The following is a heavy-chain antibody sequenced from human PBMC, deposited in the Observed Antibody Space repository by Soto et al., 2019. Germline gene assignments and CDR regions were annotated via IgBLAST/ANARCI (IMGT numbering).Heavy chain of an antibody. J-gene: IGHJ6*02. CDR2: ISYDGSNK. D-gene: IGHD2-15*01. CDR3: ARDGLRYCSGGSCRHYYYYGMDV. Sequence: QVQLVESGGGVVQPGRSLRLSCAASGFTFSSYAMHWVRQAPGKGLEWVAVISYDGSNKYYADSVKGRFTISRDNSKNTLYLQMISLRAEDTAVYYCARDGLRYCSGGSCRHYYYYGMDVWGQGTTVTVSS. V-gene: IGHV3-30-3*01. CDR1: GFTFSSYA.